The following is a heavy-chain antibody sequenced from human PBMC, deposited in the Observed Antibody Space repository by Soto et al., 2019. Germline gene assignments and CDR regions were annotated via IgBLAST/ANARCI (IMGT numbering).Heavy chain of an antibody. CDR3: AKDAVSGDGFWLAES. Sequence: EVQLLEAGGGLVQPGGSLRLSCAASGFTFSKYAMIWVRQAPGKGLESVSGIYGSDAGISYADSVKGRFTISRDNSKNTLFLQMDDLRVDDTAVYWCAKDAVSGDGFWLAESWGHGTLVTVSP. V-gene: IGHV3-23*01. J-gene: IGHJ5*01. CDR2: IYGSDAGI. CDR1: GFTFSKYA. D-gene: IGHD2-21*02.